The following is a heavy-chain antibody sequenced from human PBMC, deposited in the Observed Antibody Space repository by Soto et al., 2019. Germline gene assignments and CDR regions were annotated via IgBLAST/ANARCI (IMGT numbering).Heavy chain of an antibody. V-gene: IGHV4-4*07. CDR2: IYISGST. CDR3: ARTRFVDYGDYALDY. D-gene: IGHD4-17*01. Sequence: PSETLSLTCTVSGGSISSYYWSWIRQPAGKGLEWIGRIYISGSTNYNPSLKSRVTMSVDTSKNQFSLKLSSVTASDTAVYYCARTRFVDYGDYALDYWGQGTLVTVSS. J-gene: IGHJ4*02. CDR1: GGSISSYY.